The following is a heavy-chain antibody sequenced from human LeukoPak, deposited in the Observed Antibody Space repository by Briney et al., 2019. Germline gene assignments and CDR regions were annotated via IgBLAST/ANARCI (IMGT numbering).Heavy chain of an antibody. CDR2: IIPIFGTA. V-gene: IGHV1-69*06. Sequence: ASVKVSCKASGGTFSSYAISWVRQAPGQGLEWMGGIIPIFGTANYAQKFQGRVTITADKSTSTAYMELSSLRSEDTAVYYCARVGIMITFGGVIADHDAFDIWGQGTMVTVSS. D-gene: IGHD3-16*02. CDR1: GGTFSSYA. CDR3: ARVGIMITFGGVIADHDAFDI. J-gene: IGHJ3*02.